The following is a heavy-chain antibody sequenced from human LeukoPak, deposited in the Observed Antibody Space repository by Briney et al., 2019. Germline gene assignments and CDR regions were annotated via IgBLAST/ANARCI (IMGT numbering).Heavy chain of an antibody. Sequence: GGSLRLSCAASGFTVSSNYMSWVRQAPGKGLEWVSVIYSGGSTYYADSVKGRFTISRDNSKNTLYLQMNSLRAEDTAVYYCASGAYGGEEGMDVWGQGTTVTVSS. J-gene: IGHJ6*02. V-gene: IGHV3-66*01. CDR2: IYSGGST. D-gene: IGHD4-23*01. CDR1: GFTVSSNY. CDR3: ASGAYGGEEGMDV.